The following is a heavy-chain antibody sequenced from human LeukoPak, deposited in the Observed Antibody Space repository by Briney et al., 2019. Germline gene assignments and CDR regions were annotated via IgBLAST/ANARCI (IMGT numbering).Heavy chain of an antibody. J-gene: IGHJ6*02. CDR2: IDNSGST. V-gene: IGHV4-59*01. CDR1: GGSISSSY. Sequence: PSQTLSLTCTVSGGSISSSYWSWVRQPPGKGLEWIGYIDNSGSTNYNPSLKSRVTISLDTPKSQFSLKLSSVTAADTAVYYCARAPLYSRGGGWSIYYFYAMDVWGQGTTVTVSS. D-gene: IGHD6-19*01. CDR3: ARAPLYSRGGGWSIYYFYAMDV.